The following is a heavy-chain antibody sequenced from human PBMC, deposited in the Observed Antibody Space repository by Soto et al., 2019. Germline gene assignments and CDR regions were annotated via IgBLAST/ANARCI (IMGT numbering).Heavy chain of an antibody. J-gene: IGHJ4*02. Sequence: QVQLQESGPGLVKPSETLSLTCTVSGGSISSYYWNWIRQPPGKGLEWIGYIYYGGSTNYNPSLKSRATLSVDTSKNQFSLKLSSVTSADTAVYYCARRYGSCFDYWGPGTLVTVSS. V-gene: IGHV4-59*01. CDR1: GGSISSYY. D-gene: IGHD1-26*01. CDR2: IYYGGST. CDR3: ARRYGSCFDY.